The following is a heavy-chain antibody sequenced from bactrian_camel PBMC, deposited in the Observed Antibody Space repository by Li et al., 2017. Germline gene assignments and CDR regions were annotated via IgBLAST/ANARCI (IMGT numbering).Heavy chain of an antibody. V-gene: IGHV3S1*01. J-gene: IGHJ4*01. Sequence: HVQLVESGGGSVQEGQSLKLSCAISGYATSHYCIAWFRLSSGKEREEVAHIYARNGRSDVADSVEGRFTVSQDDAKYTLYLQMNSLKTEDTAVYYCATDEETTGWVQTGPETGYGYWGQGTQVTVS. D-gene: IGHD5*01. CDR1: GYATSHYC. CDR2: IYARNGRS. CDR3: ATDEETTGWVQTGPETGYGY.